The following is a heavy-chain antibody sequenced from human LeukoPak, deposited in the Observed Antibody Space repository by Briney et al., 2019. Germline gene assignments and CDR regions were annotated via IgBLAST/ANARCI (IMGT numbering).Heavy chain of an antibody. V-gene: IGHV1-18*01. J-gene: IGHJ3*02. Sequence: ASVKVSCKASGYTFTSYGISWVRQAPGQGLEWMGWISAYNGNTNYAQKLQGRVTMTTDTSTSTAYMELRSLRSDDTAVYYCARDDYYGSGSYYNGRPDAFDIWGQGTMVTVSS. CDR3: ARDDYYGSGSYYNGRPDAFDI. CDR1: GYTFTSYG. CDR2: ISAYNGNT. D-gene: IGHD3-10*01.